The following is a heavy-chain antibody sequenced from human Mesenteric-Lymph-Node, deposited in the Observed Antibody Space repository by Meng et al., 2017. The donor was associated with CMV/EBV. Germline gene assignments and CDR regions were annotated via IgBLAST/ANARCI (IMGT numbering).Heavy chain of an antibody. CDR1: GWSFSGYY. CDR2: INHSGST. D-gene: IGHD3-9*01. J-gene: IGHJ4*02. CDR3: ARGSSYDILTGYFDY. V-gene: IGHV4-34*01. Sequence: HVQVIPGGTCLLKPSEALSGPCPVLGWSFSGYYWNWIRQCPEKGLEWIGEINHSGSTTYNPSFTSRIIISVDTSTNQISLNMSSVTAADTAVYYCARGSSYDILTGYFDYWGQGALVTVSS.